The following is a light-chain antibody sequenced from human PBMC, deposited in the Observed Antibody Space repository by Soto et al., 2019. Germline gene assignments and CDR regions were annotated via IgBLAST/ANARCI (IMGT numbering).Light chain of an antibody. CDR1: QNILSN. Sequence: EILMTQSPSTLSVSPGERATLSCRASQNILSNLAWYQQKPGQAPRLLIYGASTRATGIPARFSGSGSGTEFTLTISGLQSEDFEIYYCQQYNNWPNTFGQGTRLEIK. V-gene: IGKV3-15*01. CDR3: QQYNNWPNT. CDR2: GAS. J-gene: IGKJ5*01.